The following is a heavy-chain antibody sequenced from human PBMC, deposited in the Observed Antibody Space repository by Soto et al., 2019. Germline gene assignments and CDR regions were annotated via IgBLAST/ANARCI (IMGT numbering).Heavy chain of an antibody. CDR3: ARYLKTTLTFDY. Sequence: SETLSLTCTVSGGSISSYYWSWIRQPPGKGLEWIGYIYYSGSTNYNPSLKSRVTISVDTSKNQFSLKLSSVTAADTAVYYCARYLKTTLTFDYWGQGTLVTVSS. V-gene: IGHV4-59*01. J-gene: IGHJ4*02. D-gene: IGHD4-4*01. CDR1: GGSISSYY. CDR2: IYYSGST.